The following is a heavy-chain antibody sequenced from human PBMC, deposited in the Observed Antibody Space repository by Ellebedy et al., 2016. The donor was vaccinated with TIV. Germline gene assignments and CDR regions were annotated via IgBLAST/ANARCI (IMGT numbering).Heavy chain of an antibody. V-gene: IGHV4-59*12. CDR1: GGSISNYY. CDR2: IYYSGST. D-gene: IGHD5-18*01. CDR3: ARGRGYSYGLFDY. Sequence: SETLSLTCTVSGGSISNYYWSWIRQPPGKGLEWIGYIYYSGSTNYNPSLKSRVTISVDTSKNQFSLKLSSVTAADTAVYYCARGRGYSYGLFDYWGQGTLVTVSS. J-gene: IGHJ4*02.